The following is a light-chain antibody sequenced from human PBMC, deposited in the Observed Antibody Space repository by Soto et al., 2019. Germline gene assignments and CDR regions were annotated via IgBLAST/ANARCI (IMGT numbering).Light chain of an antibody. CDR2: EVS. Sequence: QSVLTQPASVSGSPGQSITISCTGTSSDVGGYNYVSWYQQHPGKAPKLMIYEVSNRPSGVSNRFSGSKSGNTASLTISGLQADDEDDYYCSSYTSSSAGVFGTGTKVTVL. CDR3: SSYTSSSAGV. J-gene: IGLJ1*01. V-gene: IGLV2-14*01. CDR1: SSDVGGYNY.